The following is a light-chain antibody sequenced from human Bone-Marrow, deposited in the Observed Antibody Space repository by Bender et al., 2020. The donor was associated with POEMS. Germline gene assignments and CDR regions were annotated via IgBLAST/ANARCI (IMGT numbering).Light chain of an antibody. CDR2: GVT. CDR1: SSDIGSYNY. V-gene: IGLV2-14*03. Sequence: QSALTQPAAVSGSPGQSITISCTGTSSDIGSYNYVSWYQQHPGKAPKLLIHGVTDRPSGVSHRFSGSKSGNTASLTISVLQAEDEADYYCSSYGGSNNLVFGGGTKLAVL. CDR3: SSYGGSNNLV. J-gene: IGLJ2*01.